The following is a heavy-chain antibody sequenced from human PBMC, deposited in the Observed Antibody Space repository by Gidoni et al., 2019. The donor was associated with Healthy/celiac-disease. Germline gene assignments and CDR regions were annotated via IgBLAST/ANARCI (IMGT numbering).Heavy chain of an antibody. Sequence: QVQLQESGPGLVKPSETLSLTCTVSGGSISSYYWSWIRQPAGKGLEWIGRIYTSGSTNYNPSLKSRVTMSVDTSKNQFSLKLSSVTAADTAVYYCARDGDTAMVSWSRDGMDVWGQGTTVTVSS. V-gene: IGHV4-4*07. CDR2: IYTSGST. D-gene: IGHD5-18*01. J-gene: IGHJ6*02. CDR3: ARDGDTAMVSWSRDGMDV. CDR1: GGSISSYY.